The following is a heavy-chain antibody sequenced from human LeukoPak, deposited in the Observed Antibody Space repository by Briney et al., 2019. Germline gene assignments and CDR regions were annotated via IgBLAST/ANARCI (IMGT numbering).Heavy chain of an antibody. D-gene: IGHD2-15*01. V-gene: IGHV1-8*01. CDR3: AREGQAAPAPYYYYYGMDV. CDR2: MNPNSGNT. Sequence: ASVKVSCKASGYTFTSYDINWVRQATGQGLEWVGWMNPNSGNTGYAQKFQGRVTMTRNTSISTAYMELSSLRSEDTAVYYCAREGQAAPAPYYYYYGMDVWGQGTRSPSP. J-gene: IGHJ6*02. CDR1: GYTFTSYD.